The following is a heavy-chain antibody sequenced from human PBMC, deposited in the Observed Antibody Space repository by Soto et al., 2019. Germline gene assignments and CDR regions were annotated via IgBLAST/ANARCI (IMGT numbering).Heavy chain of an antibody. CDR1: GFTFRQYI. CDR3: ARETDFDY. V-gene: IGHV3-48*02. CDR2: ISSSSGVI. Sequence: EVQLVESGGGLVQPGGSLRLSCAASGFTFRQYIMNWVRQAPGKGPEWVAYISSSSGVIYYADSVKGRFTISRDNAKNSLYLQMNSLRDEDTAVYYCARETDFDYWGQGTLVTVSS. J-gene: IGHJ4*02.